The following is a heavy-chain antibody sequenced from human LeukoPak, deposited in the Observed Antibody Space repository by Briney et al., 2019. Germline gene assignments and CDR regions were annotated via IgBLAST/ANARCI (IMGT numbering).Heavy chain of an antibody. CDR3: ASRVLLWFGESQYYFDY. Sequence: SETLSLTCTVSGGSISNSDYYWGWIRQPPGEGLEWIGSIYYRGSTYNNPSLEHRLTLPVDTSKNQFSLKLSSVPAADTAVYYCASRVLLWFGESQYYFDYWGQGILVTVSS. D-gene: IGHD3-10*01. V-gene: IGHV4-39*01. J-gene: IGHJ4*02. CDR2: IYYRGST. CDR1: GGSISNSDYY.